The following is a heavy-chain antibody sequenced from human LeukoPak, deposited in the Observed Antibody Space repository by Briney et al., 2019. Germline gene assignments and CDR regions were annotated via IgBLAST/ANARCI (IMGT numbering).Heavy chain of an antibody. CDR2: INHSGST. D-gene: IGHD2-2*01. J-gene: IGHJ4*02. Sequence: SETLSLTCAVYGGSFSGYYWSWIRQPPGKGLEWIGEINHSGSTNYNPSLKSRVTISVDTSKNQFSLKLSSVTAADTAVYYCARGDPAYYFDYWGQETLVTVSS. CDR1: GGSFSGYY. CDR3: ARGDPAYYFDY. V-gene: IGHV4-34*01.